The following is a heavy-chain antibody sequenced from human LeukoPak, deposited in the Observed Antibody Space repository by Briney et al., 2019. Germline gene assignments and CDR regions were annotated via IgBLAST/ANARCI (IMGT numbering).Heavy chain of an antibody. Sequence: GGSLRLSCTASGFTFGDYAMSWFRQAPGKGLEWVGFIRSKAYGGTTEYAASVKGRFTISRDDSKSIAYLQMNSLKTEDTAVYYCTRGHHLYSSRWYGYFDYWGQGTLVTVSS. CDR3: TRGHHLYSSRWYGYFDY. V-gene: IGHV3-49*03. CDR1: GFTFGDYA. J-gene: IGHJ4*02. CDR2: IRSKAYGGTT. D-gene: IGHD6-13*01.